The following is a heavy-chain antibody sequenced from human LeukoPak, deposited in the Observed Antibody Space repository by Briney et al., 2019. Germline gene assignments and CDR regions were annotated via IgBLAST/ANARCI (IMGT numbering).Heavy chain of an antibody. CDR2: IKQDGSEK. J-gene: IGHJ4*02. V-gene: IGHV3-7*04. D-gene: IGHD4-17*01. CDR3: ARDKYGAYFDS. CDR1: GFTFSSYW. Sequence: GGSLRLSCAASGFTFSSYWMDWVRQAPGKGLEWVANIKQDGSEKYYVDSVKGRFTISRDNAKNSLYLQMNSLRVEDTAVYYCARDKYGAYFDSWGQGTLVTVSP.